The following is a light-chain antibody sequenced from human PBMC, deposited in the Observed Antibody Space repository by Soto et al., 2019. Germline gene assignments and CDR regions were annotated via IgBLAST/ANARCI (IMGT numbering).Light chain of an antibody. CDR1: QGISNY. CDR2: AAS. CDR3: QKYNSAPRT. J-gene: IGKJ1*01. Sequence: DIQMTQSPSSLSASVGDRVTITCRASQGISNYLAWYQQKPGKVPKLLIYAASPVQSGVPSRFSGSGSGTDFALTISSLQPADVATYYCQKYNSAPRTFGQGTKVEIK. V-gene: IGKV1-27*01.